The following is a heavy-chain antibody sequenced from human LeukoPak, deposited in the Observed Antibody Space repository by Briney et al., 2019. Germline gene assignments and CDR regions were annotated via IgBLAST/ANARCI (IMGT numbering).Heavy chain of an antibody. J-gene: IGHJ6*02. CDR1: GFTFDDYA. V-gene: IGHV3-13*01. CDR3: ARGPGGYSYGYGMDV. CDR2: IGTAGDT. D-gene: IGHD5-18*01. Sequence: PGRSLRLSSAASGFTFDDYAMHWVRQAPGKGLEWVSAIGTAGDTYYPGSVKGRFTISRENAKNSLYLQMNSLRAGDTAVYYCARGPGGYSYGYGMDVWGQGTTVTVSS.